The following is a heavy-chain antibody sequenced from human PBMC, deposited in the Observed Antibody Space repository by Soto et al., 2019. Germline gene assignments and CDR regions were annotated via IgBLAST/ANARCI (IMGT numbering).Heavy chain of an antibody. CDR3: ARGLSVGGGRDV. CDR2: IYYSGST. V-gene: IGHV4-59*01. Sequence: SETLSLTCTVSGGSISSYYWSWIRQPPGKGLEWIGYIYYSGSTNYNPSLKSRVTISVDTSKNQFSLKLSSVTAADTAVYYCARGLSVGGGRDVWGQGTTVTVSS. D-gene: IGHD2-15*01. CDR1: GGSISSYY. J-gene: IGHJ6*02.